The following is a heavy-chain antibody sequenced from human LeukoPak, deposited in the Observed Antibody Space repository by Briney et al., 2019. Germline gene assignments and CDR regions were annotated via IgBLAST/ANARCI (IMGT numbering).Heavy chain of an antibody. CDR3: ARGGSEQLAPPFDS. CDR2: INPYGGRA. V-gene: IGHV1-46*01. CDR1: GYTFTTYY. D-gene: IGHD6-13*01. J-gene: IGHJ4*02. Sequence: ASVTVSSVASGYTFTTYYMHWVRQAPGQGLEWMGMINPYGGRANYAQNFQFQGRVTKTRDTSTSTTYMGLSSLRSGDTALYYCARGGSEQLAPPFDSWGQGTLVTVSS.